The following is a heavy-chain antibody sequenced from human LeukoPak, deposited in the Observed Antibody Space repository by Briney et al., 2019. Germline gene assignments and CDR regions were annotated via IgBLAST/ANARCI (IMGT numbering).Heavy chain of an antibody. V-gene: IGHV3-74*01. Sequence: GGSLRLSCAASGFTFSSYWMHWVRQAAGKGLVWVSRINSDGSSTTYGDSVKGRFTISRDNAKNTLYLQLNSLRAEDTAVYYCVRWYYGMDVWGQGTTVTVSS. CDR2: INSDGSST. J-gene: IGHJ6*02. CDR1: GFTFSSYW. CDR3: VRWYYGMDV.